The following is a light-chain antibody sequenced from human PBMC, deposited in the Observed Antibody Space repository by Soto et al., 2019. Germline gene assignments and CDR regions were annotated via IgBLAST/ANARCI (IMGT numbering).Light chain of an antibody. V-gene: IGLV2-14*01. CDR3: SSYTSSSTYV. J-gene: IGLJ1*01. CDR1: SSDGGGYNY. CDR2: EVS. Sequence: VLTQPASVSGSPGQSITISCTGTSSDGGGYNYVSWYQQHPGKAPKLMIYEVSNRPSGVSNRFSGSKSGNTASLTISGLQAEDEADYYCSSYTSSSTYVFGTGTKVTVL.